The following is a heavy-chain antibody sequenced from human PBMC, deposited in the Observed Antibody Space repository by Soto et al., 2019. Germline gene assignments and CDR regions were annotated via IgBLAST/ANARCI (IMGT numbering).Heavy chain of an antibody. CDR3: ARVAYYDSSGYYFASSYYYYYGMDV. D-gene: IGHD3-22*01. J-gene: IGHJ6*02. CDR2: IYYSGST. CDR1: GGSISSGGYY. V-gene: IGHV4-31*03. Sequence: SETLSLTCTVSGGSISSGGYYWSWIRQHPGKGLEWIGYIYYSGSTYYNPSLKSRVTISVDTSKDQFSLKLSSVTAADTAVYYCARVAYYDSSGYYFASSYYYYYGMDVWGQGTTVTVSS.